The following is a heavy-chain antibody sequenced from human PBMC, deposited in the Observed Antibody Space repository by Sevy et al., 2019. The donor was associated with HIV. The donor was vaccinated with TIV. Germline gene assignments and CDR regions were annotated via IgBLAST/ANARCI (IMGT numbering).Heavy chain of an antibody. CDR2: IKQDGSEK. CDR1: GFTFSNYW. V-gene: IGHV3-7*01. D-gene: IGHD2-8*01. Sequence: GGSLRLSCAASGFTFSNYWMTWVRQAPGKGLEWVANIKQDGSEKYYVDSVKGRFTISRDNAKSSLYLQMNSLRAEDSAVYYCAREDSNGVCYSHWGQGTLVTVSS. CDR3: AREDSNGVCYSH. J-gene: IGHJ4*02.